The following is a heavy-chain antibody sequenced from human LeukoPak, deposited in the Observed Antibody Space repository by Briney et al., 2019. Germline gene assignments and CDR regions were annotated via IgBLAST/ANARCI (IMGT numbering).Heavy chain of an antibody. J-gene: IGHJ5*02. CDR3: ARGRYYYDSSVSAAREINWFDP. D-gene: IGHD3-22*01. CDR2: INPNSGGT. CDR1: GYTFTGYY. V-gene: IGHV1-2*06. Sequence: ASVKVSCKASGYTFTGYYMHWVRQAPGQGLEWMGRINPNSGGTNYAQKFQGRVTMTRDTSISTAYIELSRLRSDDTAVYYCARGRYYYDSSVSAAREINWFDPWGQGTRVTVSS.